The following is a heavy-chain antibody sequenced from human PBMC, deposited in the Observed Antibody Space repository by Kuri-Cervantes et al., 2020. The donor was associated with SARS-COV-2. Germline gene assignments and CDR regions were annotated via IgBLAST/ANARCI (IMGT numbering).Heavy chain of an antibody. D-gene: IGHD3-3*01. CDR2: INNDGSST. V-gene: IGHV3-74*01. Sequence: GGSLRLSCAASGFTFSSYWMHWVRQAPGMGLVWVSRINNDGSSTSYADFVKGRVTISRDNAKNTLYLQMNSLRAEDTAVYYCASLSNLEWLPPWGQGTLVTVSS. J-gene: IGHJ5*02. CDR3: ASLSNLEWLPP. CDR1: GFTFSSYW.